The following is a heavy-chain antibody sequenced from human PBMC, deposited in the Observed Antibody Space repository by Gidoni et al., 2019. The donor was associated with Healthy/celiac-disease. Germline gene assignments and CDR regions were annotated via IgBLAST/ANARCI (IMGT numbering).Heavy chain of an antibody. D-gene: IGHD3-10*01. Sequence: QVQLVESGGGVVQPGRSLRLSCAASGFTFSSYGMHWVRQAPGKGLEWVGVIWYDGSNKYCADSVKGRFTISRDNSKNTLYLQMNSLRAEDTAVYYCARAEYYYGSGIPIYYYMDVWGKGTTVTVSS. CDR3: ARAEYYYGSGIPIYYYMDV. V-gene: IGHV3-33*01. J-gene: IGHJ6*03. CDR2: IWYDGSNK. CDR1: GFTFSSYG.